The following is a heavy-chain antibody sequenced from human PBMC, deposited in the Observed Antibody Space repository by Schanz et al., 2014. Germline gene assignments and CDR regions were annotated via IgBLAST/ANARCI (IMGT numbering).Heavy chain of an antibody. CDR1: GYSISSNNF. CDR3: ARSSTGRHKPDVFDI. Sequence: QVQLQESGPGLVKPSDTLSLTCAVSGYSISSNNFWAWIRQPPGKGLEWIGYIYHSGNTYYNPSLKSRVTMSVDTSKNQFSLKRSSVTAADTAVYYCARSSTGRHKPDVFDICGQGTMVTVSS. CDR2: IYHSGNT. D-gene: IGHD1-26*01. J-gene: IGHJ3*02. V-gene: IGHV4-28*07.